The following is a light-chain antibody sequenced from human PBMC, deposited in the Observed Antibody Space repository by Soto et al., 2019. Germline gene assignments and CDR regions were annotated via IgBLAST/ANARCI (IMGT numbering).Light chain of an antibody. CDR2: GAS. CDR1: QSVSSR. V-gene: IGKV3-15*01. Sequence: ETVMTQSPATLSVSPGERATLSCRASQSVSSRLAWYQQKPGQSPRLLIYGASTRATGIPARFSGSGSGTDFTLTISRLEPEDFAVYYCQQYGSSGTFGQGTKGDIK. CDR3: QQYGSSGT. J-gene: IGKJ1*01.